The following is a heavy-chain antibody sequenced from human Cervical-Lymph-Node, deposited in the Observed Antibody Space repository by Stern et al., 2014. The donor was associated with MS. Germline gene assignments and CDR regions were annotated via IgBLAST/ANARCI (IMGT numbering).Heavy chain of an antibody. D-gene: IGHD6-19*01. CDR1: GLTLSSHA. J-gene: IGHJ4*02. Sequence: VQLVESGGGVVQPGRSLRLSCAASGLTLSSHAMHWVRQAPGRGLEWVAVISSDGSTKYFADSVKGRFTISRDSSKNMVYLQMTNLRAEDTAVYYCAKTDALAGTPFDYWGQGTLVTVSS. CDR2: ISSDGSTK. CDR3: AKTDALAGTPFDY. V-gene: IGHV3-30*01.